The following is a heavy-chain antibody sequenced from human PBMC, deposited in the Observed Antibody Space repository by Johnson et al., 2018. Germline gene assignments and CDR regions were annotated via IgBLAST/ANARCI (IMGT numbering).Heavy chain of an antibody. CDR2: IIPMFETA. CDR1: GGTFSSYA. J-gene: IGHJ6*02. V-gene: IGHV1-69*12. CDR3: ARGEQWLVPYYYYYGMDV. Sequence: VQLVQSGAEVKKPGSSVKVSCKASGGTFSSYAINWVRQAPGQGLEWMGGIIPMFETAHYAQKFQGRVTITADESSRTAYMELSSLRSEDTAVYYCARGEQWLVPYYYYYGMDVWGQGTTVNVSS. D-gene: IGHD6-19*01.